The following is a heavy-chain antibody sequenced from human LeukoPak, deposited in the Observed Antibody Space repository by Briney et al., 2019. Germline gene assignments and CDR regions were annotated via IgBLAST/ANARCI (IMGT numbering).Heavy chain of an antibody. CDR3: ATVGGSYYGSHFDY. D-gene: IGHD1-26*01. Sequence: ASVKVSCKVSGYTLTELSMHWVRQAPGKGLEWMGGFDPEDGETIYAQKFQGRVTMTEDTSTDTAYMELSSLRSEDTAVYYCATVGGSYYGSHFDYWGQRTLVTVSS. J-gene: IGHJ4*02. CDR1: GYTLTELS. V-gene: IGHV1-24*01. CDR2: FDPEDGET.